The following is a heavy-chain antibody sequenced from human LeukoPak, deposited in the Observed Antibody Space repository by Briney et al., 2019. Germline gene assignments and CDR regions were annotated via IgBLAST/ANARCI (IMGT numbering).Heavy chain of an antibody. CDR2: IYTSGST. CDR3: ARVGSSGYDSADPDYYYYGMDV. CDR1: GGSISSYY. Sequence: SETLSLTCTVSGGSISSYYWSWIRQPAGKGLEWIGRIYTSGSTNYNLSLKSRVTMSVDTSKNQFSLKLSSVTAADTAVYYCARVGSSGYDSADPDYYYYGMDVWGQGTTVTVSS. J-gene: IGHJ6*02. D-gene: IGHD3-22*01. V-gene: IGHV4-4*07.